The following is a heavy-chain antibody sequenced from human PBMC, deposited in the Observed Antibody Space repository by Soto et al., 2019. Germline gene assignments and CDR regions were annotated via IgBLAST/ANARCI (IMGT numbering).Heavy chain of an antibody. D-gene: IGHD1-26*01. CDR1: GFTFDDYA. V-gene: IGHV3-43D*04. CDR3: AREVWEHTPRGDYYYYGMDV. CDR2: INWDGDET. Sequence: PGGSLRLSCAASGFTFDDYAMWWVRQAPGKGLEWVSLINWDGDETYYADSVKGRFTISRDNSKSTLYMQMNGLRTEDTAVYYCAREVWEHTPRGDYYYYGMDVWGQGTTVTVSS. J-gene: IGHJ6*02.